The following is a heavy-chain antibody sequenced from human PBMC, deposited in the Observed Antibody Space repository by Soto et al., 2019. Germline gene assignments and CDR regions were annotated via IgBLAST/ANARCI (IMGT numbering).Heavy chain of an antibody. CDR2: IYYTGIT. Sequence: QVQVQQSGPGLVKPSETLSLTCSVSSGPTRSHNWGWIRQAPGRGLEWIGYIYYTGITRYNPSLDSRVTISAAPSARHISLTLSSVTAADTAVYYCVRQGIDYLHGLVDVWGQGTTVSVSS. CDR1: SGPTRSHN. J-gene: IGHJ6*02. V-gene: IGHV4-59*08. D-gene: IGHD4-17*01. CDR3: VRQGIDYLHGLVDV.